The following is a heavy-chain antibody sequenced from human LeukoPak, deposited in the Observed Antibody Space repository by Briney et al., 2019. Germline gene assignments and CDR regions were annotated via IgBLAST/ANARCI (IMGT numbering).Heavy chain of an antibody. CDR3: ARGVRRYSSSWYL. V-gene: IGHV4-34*01. Sequence: SETLSLTCTVSGGSISSYYWSWIRQPPGKGLEWIGEINHSGSTNYNPSLKSRVTISVDTSKNQFSLKLSSVTAADTAVYYCARGVRRYSSSWYLWGQGTLVTVSS. CDR2: INHSGST. D-gene: IGHD6-13*01. CDR1: GGSISSYY. J-gene: IGHJ4*02.